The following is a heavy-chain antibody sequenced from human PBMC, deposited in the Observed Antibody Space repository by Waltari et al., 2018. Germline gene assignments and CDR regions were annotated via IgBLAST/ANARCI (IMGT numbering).Heavy chain of an antibody. CDR2: ISSSTTVN. CDR1: GLVFSGYS. V-gene: IGHV3-48*01. CDR3: AREGGFTSWYALQY. D-gene: IGHD6-13*01. Sequence: EVQLVESGGGMKQPGESLRLSCAASGLVFSGYSRNWVSQAPGKGVEWIAYISSSTTVNYYADSVKGRFTVSRDNAKNLLFLQTDSLRAEDTAVYYCAREGGFTSWYALQYWGQGSLVTVSS. J-gene: IGHJ1*01.